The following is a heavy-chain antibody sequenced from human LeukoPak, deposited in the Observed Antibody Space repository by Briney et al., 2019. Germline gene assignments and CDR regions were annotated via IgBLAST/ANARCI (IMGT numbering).Heavy chain of an antibody. V-gene: IGHV3-23*01. D-gene: IGHD6-19*01. Sequence: SGGSLRLSCAASGFTFNTYAMSWVRQAPGKGLEWVSSINYSGESTDYADSVKGRLIISRDNSKNTLGLQMNSLRAEDTAIYYCARGTLAGYFLGYWGRGTLVTVSS. CDR3: ARGTLAGYFLGY. CDR2: INYSGEST. CDR1: GFTFNTYA. J-gene: IGHJ4*02.